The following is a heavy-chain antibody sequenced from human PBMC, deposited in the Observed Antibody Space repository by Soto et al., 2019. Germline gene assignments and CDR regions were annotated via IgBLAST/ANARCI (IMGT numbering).Heavy chain of an antibody. D-gene: IGHD4-17*01. Sequence: GGSLRLSCAASGFTFTYYSMAWVRQTPERGLEWISGMSIGYEKTFYADSVRGRFTVSRDSSRNTVDLQMHNLRADDTAIYYCVRWSGYGDLWGQGTRVTVSS. V-gene: IGHV3-23*01. CDR2: MSIGYEKT. J-gene: IGHJ4*02. CDR1: GFTFTYYS. CDR3: VRWSGYGDL.